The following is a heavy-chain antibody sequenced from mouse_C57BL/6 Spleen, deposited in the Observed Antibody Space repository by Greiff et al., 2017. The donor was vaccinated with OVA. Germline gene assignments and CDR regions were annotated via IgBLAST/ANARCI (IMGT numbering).Heavy chain of an antibody. D-gene: IGHD2-2*01. Sequence: QVQLKQSGPGLVQPSQSLSITCTVSGFSLTSYGVHWVRQSPGKGLEWLGVICSGGSTDYNAAFISRLSISKDNSKSQVFFKMNSLQADDTAIYYCASYGYDALYYFDYWGQGTTLTVSS. CDR1: GFSLTSYG. CDR2: ICSGGST. J-gene: IGHJ2*01. V-gene: IGHV2-2*01. CDR3: ASYGYDALYYFDY.